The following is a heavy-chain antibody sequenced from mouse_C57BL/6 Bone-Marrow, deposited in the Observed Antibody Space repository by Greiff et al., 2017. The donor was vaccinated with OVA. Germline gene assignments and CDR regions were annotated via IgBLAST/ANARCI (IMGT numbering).Heavy chain of an antibody. CDR2: IYPGSGST. CDR1: GYTFTSYW. V-gene: IGHV1-55*01. J-gene: IGHJ2*01. Sequence: AQLQQPGAELVKPGASVKMSCKASGYTFTSYWITWVKQRPGQGLEWIGDIYPGSGSTNYNEKFKSKATLTVDTSSSTAYMQLSSLTSEDSAVYYCARCGITTGALDYWGQGTTLTVSS. CDR3: ARCGITTGALDY. D-gene: IGHD1-1*01.